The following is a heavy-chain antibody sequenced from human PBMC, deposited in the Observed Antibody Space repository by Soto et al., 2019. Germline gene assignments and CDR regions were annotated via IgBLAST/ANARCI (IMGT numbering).Heavy chain of an antibody. Sequence: ASVKVSFKASGYTFTSYYMHWVRQAPGQGLEWMGIINPSGGSTSYAQKFQGRVTMTRDTSTSTVFMELSSLRSEDTAVYYCARDFYYDSSGSTRDVAFDIWGQGTMVTVSS. J-gene: IGHJ3*02. V-gene: IGHV1-46*01. CDR3: ARDFYYDSSGSTRDVAFDI. CDR2: INPSGGST. D-gene: IGHD3-22*01. CDR1: GYTFTSYY.